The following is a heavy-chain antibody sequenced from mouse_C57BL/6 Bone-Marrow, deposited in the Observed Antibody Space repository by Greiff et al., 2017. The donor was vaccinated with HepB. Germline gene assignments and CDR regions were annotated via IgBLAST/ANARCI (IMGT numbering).Heavy chain of an antibody. CDR2: IDPENGDT. V-gene: IGHV14-4*01. CDR3: VYYYGSSPYFDY. J-gene: IGHJ2*01. CDR1: GFNIKDDY. D-gene: IGHD1-1*01. Sequence: EVKLMESGAELVRPGASVKLSCTASGFNIKDDYMHWVKQRPEQGLEWIGWIDPENGDTEYASKFQGKATITADTSSNTAYLQLSSLTSEDTAVYYGVYYYGSSPYFDYWGQGTTLTVSS.